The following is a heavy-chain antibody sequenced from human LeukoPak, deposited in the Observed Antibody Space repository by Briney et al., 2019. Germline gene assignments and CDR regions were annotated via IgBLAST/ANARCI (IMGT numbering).Heavy chain of an antibody. D-gene: IGHD2-15*01. CDR1: GFTFSSYA. J-gene: IGHJ4*02. CDR3: AKVRGGYCSGGSCGYFDY. Sequence: GGSLRLSCAASGFTFSSYAMSWVRQAPGKGLEWVSAISGSGGSTYYADSVKGRFTISRDNSKNTLYLQMNSLRAEDTAVCYCAKVRGGYCSGGSCGYFDYWGQGTLVTVSS. CDR2: ISGSGGST. V-gene: IGHV3-23*01.